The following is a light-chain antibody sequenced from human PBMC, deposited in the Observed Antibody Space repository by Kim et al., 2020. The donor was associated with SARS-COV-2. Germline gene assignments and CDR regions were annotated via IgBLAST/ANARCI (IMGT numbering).Light chain of an antibody. CDR2: DAS. V-gene: IGKV3-11*01. J-gene: IGKJ4*01. Sequence: LSPGQRATLSCRAGQSVSRSFAWYQQKPGQAPRLLIYDASKRATGIPARFSGSGSGTDFTLTISSLEPEDFAVYYWQQRSNWPLTFGGGTKVDIK. CDR3: QQRSNWPLT. CDR1: QSVSRS.